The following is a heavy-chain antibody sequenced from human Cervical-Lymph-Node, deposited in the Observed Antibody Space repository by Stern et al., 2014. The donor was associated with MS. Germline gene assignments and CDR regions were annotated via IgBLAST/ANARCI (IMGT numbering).Heavy chain of an antibody. CDR3: ARLTYNYGTPDY. Sequence: QVQLQESGPGLVKPSETLSLTCTASGGSIVPYYWNWIRQPPGKGLEWIGYIYYSGTTNYNPSFESRVTMSVDTSKKQISLVLTSVTAADTAIYYCARLTYNYGTPDYWGQGTVVAVSS. CDR2: IYYSGTT. J-gene: IGHJ4*02. CDR1: GGSIVPYY. V-gene: IGHV4-59*08. D-gene: IGHD5-24*01.